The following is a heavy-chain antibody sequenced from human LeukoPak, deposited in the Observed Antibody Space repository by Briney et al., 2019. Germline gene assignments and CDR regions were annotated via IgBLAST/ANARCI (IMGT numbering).Heavy chain of an antibody. J-gene: IGHJ4*02. V-gene: IGHV3-74*01. CDR3: ARVVAGNFDY. CDR1: GFTFSSYW. Sequence: PGGSLRLSCAASGFTFSSYWMHWVRQGPGKGLVWVSRINSDGSSTNYADSVKGRFTISRDNAKNTLYLQMNSLRVEDTAMYYCARVVAGNFDYWGQGTLVTVSS. D-gene: IGHD6-19*01. CDR2: INSDGSST.